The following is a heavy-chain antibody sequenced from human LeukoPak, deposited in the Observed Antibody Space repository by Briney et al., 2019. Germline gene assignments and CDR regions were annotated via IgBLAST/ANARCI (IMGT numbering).Heavy chain of an antibody. D-gene: IGHD2-21*02. V-gene: IGHV3-11*01. Sequence: GGSLKLSCTASGFTFSNYAMSWIRQAPGKGLEWVSYISSSGSTIYYADSVKGRFTISRDNTKNSLYLQMNSLRAEDTAVYYCARTIVVVTADFDYWGQGTLVTVSS. CDR1: GFTFSNYA. CDR2: ISSSGSTI. J-gene: IGHJ4*02. CDR3: ARTIVVVTADFDY.